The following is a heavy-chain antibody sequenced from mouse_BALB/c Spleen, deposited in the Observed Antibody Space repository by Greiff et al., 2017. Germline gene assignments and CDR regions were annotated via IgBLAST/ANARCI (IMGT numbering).Heavy chain of an antibody. CDR1: GFSLSTSGMG. CDR2: IYWDDDK. D-gene: IGHD2-2*01. V-gene: IGHV8-12*01. J-gene: IGHJ4*01. Sequence: QVTLKESGPGILQPSQTLSLTCSFSGFSLSTSGMGVSWIRQPSGTGLEWLAHIYWDDDKRYNPSLKSRLTISKDTSSNQVFLKITSVDTADTATYYCARRGNYGYEGGCCYAMDYWGQGTSVTVSS. CDR3: ARRGNYGYEGGCCYAMDY.